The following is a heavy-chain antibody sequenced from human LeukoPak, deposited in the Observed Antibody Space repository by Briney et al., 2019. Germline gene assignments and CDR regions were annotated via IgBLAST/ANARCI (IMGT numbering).Heavy chain of an antibody. CDR1: GGSITSY. Sequence: SETLSLTCTVSGGSITSYLSWIRQPPGKGLEWIGYIYYSGSTNYNPSLKSRVTMSIDTSKNQFSLKLSSVTAADTAVYYCARDFRGNYGSRGMDVWGQGTTVTVSS. CDR2: IYYSGST. J-gene: IGHJ6*02. V-gene: IGHV4-59*01. CDR3: ARDFRGNYGSRGMDV. D-gene: IGHD1-26*01.